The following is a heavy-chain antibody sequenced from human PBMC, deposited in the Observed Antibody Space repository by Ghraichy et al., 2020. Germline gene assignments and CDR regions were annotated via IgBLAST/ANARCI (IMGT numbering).Heavy chain of an antibody. CDR3: ARDQGDFAMALYYYGMDV. CDR1: GFTFSSYW. J-gene: IGHJ6*02. Sequence: GESLNISCVASGFTFSSYWMSWVRQAPGKGLEWVANIKQDGSKIYYVDSVKGRFIISRDNAKNSLYLQMNSLRAEDTAVYYCARDQGDFAMALYYYGMDVWGQATSVTVSS. D-gene: IGHD3-16*01. CDR2: IKQDGSKI. V-gene: IGHV3-7*01.